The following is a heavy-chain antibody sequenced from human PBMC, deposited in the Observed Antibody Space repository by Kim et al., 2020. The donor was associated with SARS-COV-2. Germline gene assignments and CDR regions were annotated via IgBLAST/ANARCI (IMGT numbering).Heavy chain of an antibody. D-gene: IGHD2-21*02. CDR3: AKAMEFVVVTAPDY. Sequence: GGSLRLSCAASGFTFSSYAMSWVRQAPGKGLEWVSAISGSGGSTYYADSVKGRFTISRDNSKNTLYLQMNSLRAEDTAVYYCAKAMEFVVVTAPDYWGQGTLVTVSS. J-gene: IGHJ4*02. CDR1: GFTFSSYA. CDR2: ISGSGGST. V-gene: IGHV3-23*01.